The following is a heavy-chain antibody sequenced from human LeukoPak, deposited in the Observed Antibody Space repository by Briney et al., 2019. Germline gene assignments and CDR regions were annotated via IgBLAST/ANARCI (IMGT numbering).Heavy chain of an antibody. V-gene: IGHV1-2*02. CDR2: INPNSGGT. CDR1: GYTFTGYY. Sequence: ASVKVSCKASGYTFTGYYIHWVRQAPGQGLEWMGWINPNSGGTKYAQKFQGRVTMTRDTSISTAYMEPSGLRSDDTAVYYCARQWLGSQCFDPWGQGTLVTVSS. D-gene: IGHD6-19*01. CDR3: ARQWLGSQCFDP. J-gene: IGHJ5*02.